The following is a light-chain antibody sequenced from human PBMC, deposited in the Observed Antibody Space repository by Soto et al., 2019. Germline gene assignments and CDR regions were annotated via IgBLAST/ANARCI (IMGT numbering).Light chain of an antibody. Sequence: QSVLTQPASVSGSPGQSIPISCPGTSSDVGAYDFVSWYQQHPDKAPKLMIYEVSNRPSGVSNRFSGSKSVNTATLTISGLQAEDEADYYCSSYTSSSTRVFGTGTKVTVL. CDR2: EVS. CDR3: SSYTSSSTRV. J-gene: IGLJ1*01. V-gene: IGLV2-14*03. CDR1: SSDVGAYDF.